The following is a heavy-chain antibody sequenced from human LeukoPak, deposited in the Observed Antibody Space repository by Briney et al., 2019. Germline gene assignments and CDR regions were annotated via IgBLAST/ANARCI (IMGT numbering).Heavy chain of an antibody. J-gene: IGHJ4*02. V-gene: IGHV4-39*02. D-gene: IGHD3-10*01. CDR3: AREGRRDPIDY. Sequence: SETLSLTCTVSGGSISSSGYYWGWIRQPPGKGLEWIGSMYYSGSTYFNPSLKSRVTMSVETSKKQFSLRLTSVTAADTAVYYCAREGRRDPIDYWGQGTLVTVSS. CDR1: GGSISSSGYY. CDR2: MYYSGST.